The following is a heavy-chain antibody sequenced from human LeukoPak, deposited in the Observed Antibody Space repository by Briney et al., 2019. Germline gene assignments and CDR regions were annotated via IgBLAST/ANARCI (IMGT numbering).Heavy chain of an antibody. J-gene: IGHJ5*02. CDR2: IYHSGST. D-gene: IGHD3-10*01. V-gene: IGHV4-38-2*02. CDR1: GYSISSGYY. CDR3: ARVGNTRGPMVRGPRGWFDP. Sequence: PSETLSLTCTVSGYSISSGYYWGWIRQPPGKGLEWIGSIYHSGSTYYNPPLKSRVTISVDTSKNQFSLKLSSVTAADTAVYYCARVGNTRGPMVRGPRGWFDPWGQGTLVTVSS.